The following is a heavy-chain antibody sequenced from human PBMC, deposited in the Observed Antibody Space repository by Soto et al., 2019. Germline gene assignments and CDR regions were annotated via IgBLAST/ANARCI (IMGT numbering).Heavy chain of an antibody. Sequence: GASVKVSCKTSGYTFASIGSSWVRQAPGQGLEWMGWISPHKDDTYYAQRLQGRVTMTTDTSTNTAYMELRSLRSDDTAVYFCARDLDGSGSYFTNYWGPGTLVTVSS. D-gene: IGHD3-10*01. V-gene: IGHV1-18*01. CDR2: ISPHKDDT. J-gene: IGHJ4*02. CDR1: GYTFASIG. CDR3: ARDLDGSGSYFTNY.